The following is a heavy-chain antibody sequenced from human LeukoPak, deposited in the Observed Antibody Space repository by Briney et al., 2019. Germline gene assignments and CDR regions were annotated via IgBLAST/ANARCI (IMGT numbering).Heavy chain of an antibody. CDR1: GYTFTSYD. V-gene: IGHV1-8*01. Sequence: GASVKVSCKASGYTFTSYDISWVRQATGQGLEWMGWMNPNSGNAGYAQRFQGRVTMTRNNSISTAYTELTSLRSEDTAVYYCGRPLQRGSWTQRALDYWGQGTLVTVSS. J-gene: IGHJ4*02. D-gene: IGHD3-10*01. CDR3: GRPLQRGSWTQRALDY. CDR2: MNPNSGNA.